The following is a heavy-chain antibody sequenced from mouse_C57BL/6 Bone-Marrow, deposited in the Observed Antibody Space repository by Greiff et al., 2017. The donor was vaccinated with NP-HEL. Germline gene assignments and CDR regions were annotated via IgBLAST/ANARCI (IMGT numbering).Heavy chain of an antibody. CDR1: GYTFTSYW. V-gene: IGHV1-52*01. CDR3: ARGTTVVATEYFDV. D-gene: IGHD1-1*01. Sequence: QVQLQQPGAELVRPGSSVKLSCKASGYTFTSYWMHWVKQRPIQGLEWIGNIDPSDSETHYNQKFKDKATLTVDKSSSTAYMQLSSLTSEDSAVYYCARGTTVVATEYFDVWGTGTTVTVSS. CDR2: IDPSDSET. J-gene: IGHJ1*03.